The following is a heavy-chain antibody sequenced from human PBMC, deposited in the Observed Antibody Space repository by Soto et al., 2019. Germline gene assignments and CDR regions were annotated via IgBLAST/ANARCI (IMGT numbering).Heavy chain of an antibody. CDR2: VYHTGRT. D-gene: IGHD3-3*01. J-gene: IGHJ4*02. V-gene: IGHV4-61*01. CDR1: GGSFKRGSYS. CDR3: ARDFAYFDS. Sequence: SETLSLTCTVSGGSFKRGSYSWIWIRQPPGKGLEWIGYVYHTGRTSYNPSLKSRVSISMDTSKNQFSLNLDSVTAADTAVYFCARDFAYFDSWGQGTLVTVSS.